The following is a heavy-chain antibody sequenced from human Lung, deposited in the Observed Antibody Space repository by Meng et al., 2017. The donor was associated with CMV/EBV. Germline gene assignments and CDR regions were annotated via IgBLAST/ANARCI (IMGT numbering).Heavy chain of an antibody. V-gene: IGHV1-18*01. CDR1: GYCFNHYG. J-gene: IGHJ5*02. Sequence: RLVHSGAEVKNAGASVKVSCKASGYCFNHYGVIWVRQAPGQGPEWMGWISAYNGNTNYAQNFQGRFTMTTDTSTSTAYMELRSLRSDDTAVYYCARDLPGGTKGTWLDLWGQGTLVTVSS. CDR3: ARDLPGGTKGTWLDL. D-gene: IGHD1-14*01. CDR2: ISAYNGNT.